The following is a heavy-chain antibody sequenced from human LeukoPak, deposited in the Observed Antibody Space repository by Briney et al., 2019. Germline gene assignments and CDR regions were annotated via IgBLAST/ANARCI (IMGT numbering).Heavy chain of an antibody. Sequence: GGALILSCSAPVFTFSNYGMHSVRQAPGKGLEWVAVISYDGSNKYYADSVKDRFTISRDNFKNTLYLQMNSLRAEDTAVYYCAKGDILTGYTDYWGQGTLVTVSS. CDR1: VFTFSNYG. J-gene: IGHJ4*02. V-gene: IGHV3-30*18. CDR2: ISYDGSNK. D-gene: IGHD3-9*01. CDR3: AKGDILTGYTDY.